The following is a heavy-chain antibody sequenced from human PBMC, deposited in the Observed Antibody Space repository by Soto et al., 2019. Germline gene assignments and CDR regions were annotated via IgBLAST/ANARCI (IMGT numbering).Heavy chain of an antibody. J-gene: IGHJ4*02. V-gene: IGHV4-30-4*01. CDR1: GGSISSGDYY. CDR3: ARLGYSYGSTSRI. CDR2: ICYSGGT. D-gene: IGHD5-18*01. Sequence: QVQLQESGPGLVKPSQTLSLTCTVSGGSISSGDYYWSWIRQPPGKGLEWIGYICYSGGTYDNPTLKSRVTVAVDTSKNQFSLKLSSVTAADTAVYYCARLGYSYGSTSRIWGQGTLVTVSS.